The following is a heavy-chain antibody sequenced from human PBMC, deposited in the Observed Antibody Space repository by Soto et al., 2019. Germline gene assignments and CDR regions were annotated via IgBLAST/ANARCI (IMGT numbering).Heavy chain of an antibody. CDR2: IRAYNGNT. Sequence: ASVNVSCKASGYTYTSYGISWVRQAPGQGLEWMGWIRAYNGNTNYAQKLQGRVTMTTDTSTSTAYMELRSLRSDDTAVYYCSIDILGRVPAAKSLFDPWSQGALVSVSS. V-gene: IGHV1-18*01. J-gene: IGHJ5*02. CDR3: SIDILGRVPAAKSLFDP. CDR1: GYTYTSYG. D-gene: IGHD2-2*01.